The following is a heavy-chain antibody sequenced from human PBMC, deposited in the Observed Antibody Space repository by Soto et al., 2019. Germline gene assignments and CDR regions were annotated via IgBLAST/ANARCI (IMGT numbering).Heavy chain of an antibody. Sequence: QVQLQESGPGLVKPSQTLSLTCTVSGGSISSGGYYWSWIRQHPGKGLEWIGYIYYSGSTYYNPSLKSRVTISVDTSKNQFSLKLSSVTAADTAVYYCASLTPTTVTKPGAFDIWGQGTMVTVSS. D-gene: IGHD4-17*01. J-gene: IGHJ3*02. V-gene: IGHV4-31*03. CDR1: GGSISSGGYY. CDR3: ASLTPTTVTKPGAFDI. CDR2: IYYSGST.